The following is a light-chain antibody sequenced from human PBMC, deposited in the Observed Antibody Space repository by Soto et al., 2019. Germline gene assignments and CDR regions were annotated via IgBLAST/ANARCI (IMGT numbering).Light chain of an antibody. CDR3: QQYNSFSLT. J-gene: IGKJ4*01. Sequence: DIQMTQSPSTLSASVGDRVTITCRASQSISTWLAWYQQKPGKAPNLLIYDASRLQSGVPSRFSGSASGTEFTLTITSRQPDDFATYYCQQYNSFSLTFGGGTKVEIK. CDR2: DAS. CDR1: QSISTW. V-gene: IGKV1-5*01.